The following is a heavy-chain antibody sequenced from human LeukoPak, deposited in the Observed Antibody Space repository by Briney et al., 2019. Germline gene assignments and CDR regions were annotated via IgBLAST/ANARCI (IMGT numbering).Heavy chain of an antibody. CDR3: ARAGGSGSSDAFDI. D-gene: IGHD3-10*01. V-gene: IGHV3-11*01. CDR2: ISSSGSTI. Sequence: PGGSLRLSCAASGFTFSDYYMSWIRQAPGKGLEWVSYISSSGSTIYYADSVKGRFTISRDNAKNSLYLQMNSLRAEDMAVYYCARAGGSGSSDAFDIWGQGTMVTVSS. CDR1: GFTFSDYY. J-gene: IGHJ3*02.